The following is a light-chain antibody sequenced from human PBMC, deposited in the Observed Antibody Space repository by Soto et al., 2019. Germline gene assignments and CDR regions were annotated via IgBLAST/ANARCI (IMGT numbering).Light chain of an antibody. V-gene: IGKV3-11*01. J-gene: IGKJ1*01. CDR2: DAS. CDR3: QQRRGWT. CDR1: QSVSSY. Sequence: EIVLTQSPATLSLSPGERATLSCRASQSVSSYLAWYQQKPGQAPRLLIYDASNRATGIPARFSGSGSGTAFTLTISSLEPEDFAVYYCQQRRGWTFGQGTKVEIK.